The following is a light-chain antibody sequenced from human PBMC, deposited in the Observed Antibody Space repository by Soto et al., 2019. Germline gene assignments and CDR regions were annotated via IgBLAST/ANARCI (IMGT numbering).Light chain of an antibody. V-gene: IGKV3-20*01. J-gene: IGKJ3*01. CDR1: RSVNNNY. CDR2: GAS. CDR3: QQYGSSPFT. Sequence: EIVLTQSPGTLALSPGERATLSCRASRSVNNNYLTWYQQKRGQAPRLLIHGASTRATGIPDRFSGSGSGKDFTLTISRLEPEDFAVYYCQQYGSSPFTFGPGTRVGIK.